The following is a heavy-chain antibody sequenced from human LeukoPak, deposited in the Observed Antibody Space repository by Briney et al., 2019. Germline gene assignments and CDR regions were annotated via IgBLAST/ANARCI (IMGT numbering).Heavy chain of an antibody. V-gene: IGHV4-30-2*06. CDR2: IYHTGGT. Sequence: PSETLSLTCTVSGGSISSVDYSWSWIRQSPGKGLEWIGYIYHTGGTYYNPSLKSRVTMSEDRSKNQLSLRLSSVTAADTAVYYCARHYLSSGWFYYFDYWGQGTLVTVSS. D-gene: IGHD6-19*01. CDR3: ARHYLSSGWFYYFDY. J-gene: IGHJ4*02. CDR1: GGSISSVDYS.